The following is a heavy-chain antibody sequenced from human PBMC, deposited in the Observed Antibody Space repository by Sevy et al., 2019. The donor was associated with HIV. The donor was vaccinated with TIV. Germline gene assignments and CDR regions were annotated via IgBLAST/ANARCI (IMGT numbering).Heavy chain of an antibody. V-gene: IGHV1-2*06. D-gene: IGHD3-22*01. CDR2: INPHSGVT. Sequence: ASVKVSCRTSGYNFIDYYIHWVRQAPGQGLEWMGRINPHSGVTKYAQNFQDRVTMTRDTSTSTVYMELSSLRSEDTAVYYCARDQRYYYDSSGLEYYYYYGMDVWGQGTTVTVSS. J-gene: IGHJ6*02. CDR3: ARDQRYYYDSSGLEYYYYYGMDV. CDR1: GYNFIDYY.